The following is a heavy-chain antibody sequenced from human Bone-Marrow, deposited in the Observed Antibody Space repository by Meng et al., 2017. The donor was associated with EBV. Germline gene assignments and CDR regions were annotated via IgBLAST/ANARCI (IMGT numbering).Heavy chain of an antibody. V-gene: IGHV4-61*08. J-gene: IGHJ4*02. D-gene: IGHD1-1*01. Sequence: QVQLPEAGPGLVKPSETLSLTCGGSGGSVSRGDYYWNWLRQPPGKGLEWVGSIFYSGSTNYNPSLKSRVSIALNASENQFSLQLSSVTAADSAVYYCARHGNWNGRAFDFWGQGTLVTVSS. CDR2: IFYSGST. CDR3: ARHGNWNGRAFDF. CDR1: GGSVSRGDYY.